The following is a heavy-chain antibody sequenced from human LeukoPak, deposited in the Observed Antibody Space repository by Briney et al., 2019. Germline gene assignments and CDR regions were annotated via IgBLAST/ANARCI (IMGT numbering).Heavy chain of an antibody. D-gene: IGHD3-3*01. CDR1: GFIFSNYG. CDR2: ISFSSTHI. CDR3: ARGSSKGIFGVAIKDYYYYYYMDV. Sequence: GGSLRLSCAASGFIFSNYGMSWVRQAPGKGLEWVSSISFSSTHIYYADSIQGRFTISRDNAENSLYLQMNSLRAEDTAVYYCARGSSKGIFGVAIKDYYYYYYMDVWGKGTTVTVSS. J-gene: IGHJ6*03. V-gene: IGHV3-21*06.